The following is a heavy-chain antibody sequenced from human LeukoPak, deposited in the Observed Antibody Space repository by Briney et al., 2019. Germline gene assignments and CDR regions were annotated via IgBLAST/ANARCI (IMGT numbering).Heavy chain of an antibody. V-gene: IGHV3-48*04. D-gene: IGHD6-13*01. CDR1: GFTFSSYS. J-gene: IGHJ4*02. Sequence: GGSLTLSCAASGFTFSSYSMNWLRQAPGKGLEWVSYISSSSSTIYYADSVKGRFTISRDNAKNSLYLQMSSLRAGDTAVYYCARRNSGYNSLYFNEYWGQGTLVTASS. CDR2: ISSSSSTI. CDR3: ARRNSGYNSLYFNEY.